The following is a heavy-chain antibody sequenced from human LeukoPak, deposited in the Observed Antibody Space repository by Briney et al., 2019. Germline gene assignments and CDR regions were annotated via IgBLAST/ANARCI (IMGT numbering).Heavy chain of an antibody. CDR2: IKQDGSEK. V-gene: IGHV3-7*01. CDR3: ARDRYSSGSLS. Sequence: GGSLRLSCTASGFTFGDYAMSWVRQAPGKGLEWVANIKQDGSEKYYVDSVKGRFTISRDNAKNSLYLQMNSLRAEDTAVYYCARDRYSSGSLSWGQGTLVTVSS. J-gene: IGHJ5*02. D-gene: IGHD6-19*01. CDR1: GFTFGDYA.